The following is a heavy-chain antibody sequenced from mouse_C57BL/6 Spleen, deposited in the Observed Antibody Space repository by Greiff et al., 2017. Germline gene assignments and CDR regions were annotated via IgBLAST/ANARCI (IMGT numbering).Heavy chain of an antibody. D-gene: IGHD1-1*01. CDR3: TREEGFTTVVAKNYIGY. CDR1: GYTFTDYE. J-gene: IGHJ2*01. Sequence: QVQLQQSGAELVRPGASVTLSCKASGYTFTDYEMHWVKQTPVHGLEWIGAIDPETGGTAYNQQFKGKAILTADKSSSTAYMELHNRTSEDSAVYYCTREEGFTTVVAKNYIGYWGQGTTLTVSS. CDR2: IDPETGGT. V-gene: IGHV1-15*01.